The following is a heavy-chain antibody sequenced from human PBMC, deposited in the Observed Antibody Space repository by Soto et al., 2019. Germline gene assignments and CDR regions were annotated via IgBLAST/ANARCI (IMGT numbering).Heavy chain of an antibody. V-gene: IGHV3-48*03. CDR2: ISSSGSTI. J-gene: IGHJ4*02. CDR1: GFTFSSYE. CDR3: ARDPGVRELPTFDY. Sequence: EVQLVESGGGLVQPGGSLRLSCAASGFTFSSYEMNWVRQAPGKGLEWVSYISSSGSTIYYADSVKGRFTISRDNAKNSLYLQMNSLRAEDTAVYYCARDPGVRELPTFDYWGQGTLVTVSS. D-gene: IGHD1-26*01.